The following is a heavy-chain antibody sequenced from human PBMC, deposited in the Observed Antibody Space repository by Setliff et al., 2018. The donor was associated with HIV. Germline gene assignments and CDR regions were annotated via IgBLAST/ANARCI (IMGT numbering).Heavy chain of an antibody. CDR1: GGSFSGYS. Sequence: SETLSLTCAVYGGSFSGYSWIWIRQPPGKGLEWIGEINDGGSTNYNPSLKSRVTISIDTSKNQFSVRLSSVTAADTAVYYCARGRDYSNGGGYWGQGTLVTVSS. D-gene: IGHD4-4*01. J-gene: IGHJ4*02. CDR3: ARGRDYSNGGGY. CDR2: INDGGST. V-gene: IGHV4-34*01.